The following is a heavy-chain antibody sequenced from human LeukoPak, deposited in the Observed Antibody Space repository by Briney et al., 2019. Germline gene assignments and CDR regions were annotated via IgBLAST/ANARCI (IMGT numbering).Heavy chain of an antibody. V-gene: IGHV3-66*01. D-gene: IGHD3-3*01. Sequence: GSLRLSCAASGFTVSSNYMSWVRQAPGKGLEWVSVIYSGGSTYYADSVKGRFTISRDNSKNTLYLQMNSLRAEDTAVYYCAREPPYYDFWSGSGYYYYYYGMDVWGQGTTVTVSS. J-gene: IGHJ6*02. CDR2: IYSGGST. CDR3: AREPPYYDFWSGSGYYYYYYGMDV. CDR1: GFTVSSNY.